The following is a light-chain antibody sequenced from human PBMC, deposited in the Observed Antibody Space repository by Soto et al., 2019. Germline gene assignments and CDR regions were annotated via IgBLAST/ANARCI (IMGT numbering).Light chain of an antibody. CDR2: GAS. CDR3: QQSYRTPT. J-gene: IGKJ5*01. Sequence: DIQMTQSPSSLSASVGDRVTITCRASQSISNYLNWYQQKPGKAPKLLIYGASTLQSGVPSRFSGSGSGTDYTLTISSLQPEDFATYYCQQSYRTPTFGQGTRLEI. V-gene: IGKV1-39*01. CDR1: QSISNY.